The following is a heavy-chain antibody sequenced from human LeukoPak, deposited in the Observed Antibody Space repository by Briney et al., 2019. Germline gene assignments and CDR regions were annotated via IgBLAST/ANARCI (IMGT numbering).Heavy chain of an antibody. Sequence: GASVKVSCKASGYTFTGYYMHWVRQAPGRGLEWMGWINPNSGGTNYAQKFQGRVTMPRDTSISTAYMELSRLRSDDTAVYYCAREPPYCSSTSCYRGGFDYWGQGTLVTVSS. CDR1: GYTFTGYY. J-gene: IGHJ4*02. CDR3: AREPPYCSSTSCYRGGFDY. V-gene: IGHV1-2*02. D-gene: IGHD2-2*02. CDR2: INPNSGGT.